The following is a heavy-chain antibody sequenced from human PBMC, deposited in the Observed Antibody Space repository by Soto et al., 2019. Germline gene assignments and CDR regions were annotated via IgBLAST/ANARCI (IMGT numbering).Heavy chain of an antibody. CDR1: GGSISSYY. CDR2: IYYSGST. Sequence: KPSETLSLTCTVSGGSISSYYWSWIRQPPGKGLEWIGYIYYSGSTNYNPSLKSRVTISVDTSKNQFSLKLSSVTAADTAVYYCTRGNRPEVGYYGMDVWGQGTTVTVSS. CDR3: TRGNRPEVGYYGMDV. J-gene: IGHJ6*02. V-gene: IGHV4-59*01.